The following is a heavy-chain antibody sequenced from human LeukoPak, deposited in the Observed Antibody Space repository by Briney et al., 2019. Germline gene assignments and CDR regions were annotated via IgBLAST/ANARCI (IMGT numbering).Heavy chain of an antibody. CDR2: IYYSGST. CDR3: ARERYSPYYYYNYMDV. J-gene: IGHJ6*03. Sequence: PSETLSLTCTVSGGSLSSHFWSWIRPPPGKGLEWVGYIYYSGSTNYNPSLTSRVTISVDTSKNQFSLKLSSVTAADTAVYYCARERYSPYYYYNYMDVWGKETTVTVSS. CDR1: GGSLSSHF. D-gene: IGHD4-11*01. V-gene: IGHV4-59*11.